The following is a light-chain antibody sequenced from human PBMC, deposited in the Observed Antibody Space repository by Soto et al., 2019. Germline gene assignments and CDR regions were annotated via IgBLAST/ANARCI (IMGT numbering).Light chain of an antibody. Sequence: DIQMTQSPSTLSASVGARVTITCRASQSISSWLAWYQQKPGKAPKLLIYKASNLESGVPSRFSGIGSGTEFTLTISSLQPDDGEVYHGQQYNNWPPTFGHGTRLEIK. V-gene: IGKV1-5*03. CDR1: QSISSW. J-gene: IGKJ5*01. CDR3: QQYNNWPPT. CDR2: KAS.